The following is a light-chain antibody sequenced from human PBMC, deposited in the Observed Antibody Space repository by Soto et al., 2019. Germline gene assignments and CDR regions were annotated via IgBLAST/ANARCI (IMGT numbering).Light chain of an antibody. V-gene: IGKV3-11*01. CDR1: QSVSSS. CDR2: DAS. CDR3: QQRSSRPPTYT. J-gene: IGKJ2*01. Sequence: DIVLTKSQATLSLSPGEGATLSGRASQSVSSSFVWYQQKHGQAPRLLIYDASNRAPVIPARFSGSGSGTDLTLTISSIEAEDFAVYYCQQRSSRPPTYTFGQGTKVEIK.